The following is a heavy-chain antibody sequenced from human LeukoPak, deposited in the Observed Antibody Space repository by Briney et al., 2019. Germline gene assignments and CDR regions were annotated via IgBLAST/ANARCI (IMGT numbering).Heavy chain of an antibody. CDR1: GFTFSNAW. CDR3: TRPKADIVVVPAAFDAFDI. CDR2: IKSKTDGGTT. V-gene: IGHV3-15*01. J-gene: IGHJ3*02. D-gene: IGHD2-2*01. Sequence: GGSLRLSCVASGFTFSNAWMSWVRQAPGKGLEWVGRIKSKTDGGTTDYAAPVKGRFTISRDDSKNTLYLQMNSLKTEDTAVYYCTRPKADIVVVPAAFDAFDIWGQGTMVTVSS.